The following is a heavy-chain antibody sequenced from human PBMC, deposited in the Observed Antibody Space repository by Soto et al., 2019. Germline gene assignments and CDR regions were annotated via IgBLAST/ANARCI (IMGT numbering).Heavy chain of an antibody. V-gene: IGHV3-33*01. J-gene: IGHJ4*02. CDR1: GFTFSTYG. Sequence: PGGSLRLSCAASGFTFSTYGIHWVRQAPGKGLEWVAVIWYDGSNKYYADSVKGRFTISRDNSKNTLYLQMNSLRAEDTAVYYCARGLSSTPYEIDYWGQGTLVTVSS. D-gene: IGHD2-2*01. CDR2: IWYDGSNK. CDR3: ARGLSSTPYEIDY.